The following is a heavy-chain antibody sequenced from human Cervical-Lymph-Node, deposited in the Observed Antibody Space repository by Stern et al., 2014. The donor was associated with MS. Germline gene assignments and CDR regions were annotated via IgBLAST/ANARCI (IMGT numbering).Heavy chain of an antibody. CDR1: GGSISSGDYY. J-gene: IGHJ4*02. V-gene: IGHV4-30-4*01. CDR2: IYYSGST. CDR3: ARTSRVYYFDY. Sequence: QVQLQESGPGLVKPSQTLSLTCTVSGGSISSGDYYWSWIRQPPGNGLEWIGDIYYSGSTYYNPSLKSSVTISVATPQKQYSLTLSSVTAADTAVYYCARTSRVYYFDYWGQGTLVTVSS.